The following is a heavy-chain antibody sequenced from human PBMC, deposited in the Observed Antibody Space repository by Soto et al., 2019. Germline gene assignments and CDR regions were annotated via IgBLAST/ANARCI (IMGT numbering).Heavy chain of an antibody. J-gene: IGHJ5*02. D-gene: IGHD6-19*01. CDR3: ARGLIGSGWYFAWFDP. CDR1: GGSISSGGYS. CDR2: IYHSGST. V-gene: IGHV4-30-2*01. Sequence: PSETLSLTCAVSGGSISSGGYSWSWIRQPPGKGLEWTGYIYHSGSTYYNPSLKSRVTISVDRSKNQFSLKLSSVTAADTAVYYCARGLIGSGWYFAWFDPWGQGTLVTVSS.